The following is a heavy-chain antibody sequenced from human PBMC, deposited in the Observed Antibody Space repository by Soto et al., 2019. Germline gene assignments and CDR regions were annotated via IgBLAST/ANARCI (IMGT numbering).Heavy chain of an antibody. CDR2: ICPGGPT. CDR3: ARRGGYYDNYDLNYFDS. D-gene: IGHD3-22*01. CDR1: GPSASRKTW. J-gene: IGHJ4*01. Sequence: PETLSLSCAVSGPSASRKTWLTWVRQPPGEKLEWIGEICPGGPTNYNPSLKSRVAFSVDNSNNQFSLRLSSVTAADTAVYYCARRGGYYDNYDLNYFDSWGQGTLVTVSS. V-gene: IGHV4-4*03.